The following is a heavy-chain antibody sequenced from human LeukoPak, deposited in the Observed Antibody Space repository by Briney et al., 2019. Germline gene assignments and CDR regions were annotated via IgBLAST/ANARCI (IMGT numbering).Heavy chain of an antibody. CDR3: ARAPTVSQGDY. CDR1: GFIFSDYY. J-gene: IGHJ4*02. Sequence: GGSLRLSCVGSGFIFSDYYMSWIRQAPGKGLEWVSYISTAGGVTYYADSVKGRFTISRDNSKNTLYLQMNSLRAEDTAVYYCARAPTVSQGDYWGQGTLVTVSS. D-gene: IGHD4-17*01. CDR2: ISTAGGVT. V-gene: IGHV3-11*04.